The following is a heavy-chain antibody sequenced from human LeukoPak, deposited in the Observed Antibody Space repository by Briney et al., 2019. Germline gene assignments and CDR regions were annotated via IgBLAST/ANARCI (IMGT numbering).Heavy chain of an antibody. CDR2: IRYDGSNK. D-gene: IGHD3-3*01. CDR1: GFTFSSYG. Sequence: GGSLRLSCAASGFTFSSYGMHWVRQAPGKGLEWVAFIRYDGSNKYYADSVKGRFTISRDNSKNTLYLQMNSLRAEDTAVYYCAKDGYDFWSGYSAYYYYMDVWGKGTTVTVSS. V-gene: IGHV3-30*02. CDR3: AKDGYDFWSGYSAYYYYMDV. J-gene: IGHJ6*03.